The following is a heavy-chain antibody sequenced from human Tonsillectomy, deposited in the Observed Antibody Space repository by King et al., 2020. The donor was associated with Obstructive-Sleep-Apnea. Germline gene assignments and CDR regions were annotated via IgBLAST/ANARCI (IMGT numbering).Heavy chain of an antibody. CDR2: IASRGTT. CDR3: AVRYFEFISQTYDGMDV. D-gene: IGHD3-9*01. CDR1: GGSVPRRRSY. Sequence: PLPASGPGLVRPSAPLSLPCRLSGGSVPRRRSYWGWLRPSPGPGLASIGGIASRGTTSSHPSLQLRVTLSVDPSPHHFSLRLGSVTAADTAIYFCAVRYFEFISQTYDGMDVWGQGTTGTVSS. J-gene: IGHJ6*02. V-gene: IGHV4-39*02.